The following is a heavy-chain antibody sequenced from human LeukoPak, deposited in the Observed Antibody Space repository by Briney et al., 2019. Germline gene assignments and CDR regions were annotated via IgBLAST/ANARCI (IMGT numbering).Heavy chain of an antibody. V-gene: IGHV4-30-2*01. Sequence: SETLSLTCAVSGVSISSGGYSWSWIRQPRGRGLEWIEYIYHSGSTYYNPSRKSRVTISVDRSKNQFSLKLSSVTAADTAVYYCARFGSGSWGSWFDPWGQGTLVTVSS. CDR3: ARFGSGSWGSWFDP. CDR2: IYHSGST. D-gene: IGHD3-10*01. J-gene: IGHJ5*02. CDR1: GVSISSGGYS.